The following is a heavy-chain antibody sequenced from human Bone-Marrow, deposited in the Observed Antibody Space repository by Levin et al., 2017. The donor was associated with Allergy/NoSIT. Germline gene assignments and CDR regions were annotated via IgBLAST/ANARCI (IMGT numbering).Heavy chain of an antibody. J-gene: IGHJ1*01. Sequence: ETLSLTCAASGFTFSSYWMSWVRQAPGKGLEWVANIKQDGSETYYVDSVKGRFTISRDNAKNSLYLQMNSLRAEDTTVYYCARAYTTVTRYFQHWGQGTLVTVSS. D-gene: IGHD4-17*01. V-gene: IGHV3-7*01. CDR3: ARAYTTVTRYFQH. CDR2: IKQDGSET. CDR1: GFTFSSYW.